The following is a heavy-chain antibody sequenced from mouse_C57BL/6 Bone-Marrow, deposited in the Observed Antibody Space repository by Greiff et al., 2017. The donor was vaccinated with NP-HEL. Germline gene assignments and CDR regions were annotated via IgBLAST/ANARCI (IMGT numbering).Heavy chain of an antibody. CDR3: ARSHYYGSSYAMDY. V-gene: IGHV1-18*01. Sequence: VQLQQSGPELVKPGASVKIPCKASGYTFTDYNMDWVKQSHGKSLEWLGDINPNNGGTIYNQKFKGKATLTVDKSSSTAYMELRSLTSEDTAVYYCARSHYYGSSYAMDYWGQGTSVTVSS. J-gene: IGHJ4*01. CDR2: INPNNGGT. CDR1: GYTFTDYN. D-gene: IGHD1-1*01.